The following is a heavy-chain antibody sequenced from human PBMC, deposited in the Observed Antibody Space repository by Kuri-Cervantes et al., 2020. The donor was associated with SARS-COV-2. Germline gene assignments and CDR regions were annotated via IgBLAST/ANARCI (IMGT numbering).Heavy chain of an antibody. V-gene: IGHV3-30-3*01. CDR2: ISYDGTNR. Sequence: GESLKISCAVSGFTFSNYAVHWVRQAPGKGLEWVAFISYDGTNRDYADSVKGRFTISRDNSKNTLYLQMNSLRAEDTAVYYCAREGLYSSSSGFDYWGQGTLVTVSS. D-gene: IGHD6-6*01. CDR3: AREGLYSSSSGFDY. CDR1: GFTFSNYA. J-gene: IGHJ4*02.